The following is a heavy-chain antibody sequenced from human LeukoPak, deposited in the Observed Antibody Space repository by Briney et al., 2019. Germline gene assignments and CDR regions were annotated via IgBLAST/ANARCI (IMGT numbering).Heavy chain of an antibody. CDR1: GGTFSSYA. V-gene: IGHV1-69*05. Sequence: SVTVSCTASGGTFSSYAISWVRQAPGQGLEWMGGIIPIFGTANYAQKFQGRVTMTRDTSTSTVYMELSSLRSEDTAVYYCARGSNRQYQLLYYWGQGTLVTVSS. J-gene: IGHJ4*02. CDR3: ARGSNRQYQLLYY. CDR2: IIPIFGTA. D-gene: IGHD2-2*01.